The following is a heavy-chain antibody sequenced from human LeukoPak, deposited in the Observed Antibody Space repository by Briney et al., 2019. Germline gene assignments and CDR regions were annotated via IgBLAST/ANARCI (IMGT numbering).Heavy chain of an antibody. CDR2: INHSGST. D-gene: IGHD4-11*01. V-gene: IGHV4-34*01. J-gene: IGHJ4*02. Sequence: SETLSLTCAVYGGSFSGYYWSWIRQPPGKGLEWIGEINHSGSTNYNPSLKSRVTISVDTSKNQFSLKLSSVTAADTAVYYCARTTSRGYYFDYWGQGTLVTVSS. CDR3: ARTTSRGYYFDY. CDR1: GGSFSGYY.